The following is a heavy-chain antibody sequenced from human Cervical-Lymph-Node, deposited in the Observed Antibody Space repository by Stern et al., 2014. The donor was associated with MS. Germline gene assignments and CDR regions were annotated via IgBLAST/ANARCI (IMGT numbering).Heavy chain of an antibody. J-gene: IGHJ4*02. CDR2: STAGHGNT. CDR1: GYTFTRHG. V-gene: IGHV1-3*02. Sequence: VQLVQSGAEVRKPGASVKVSCKASGYTFTRHGIHWVRQAPGQRLEWMGWSTAGHGNTKYSQEFQGRVTITRDTSASTAYMELGSLRSEDMAVYYCARGGGGYSYGLDYWGQGTLVTVSS. D-gene: IGHD5-18*01. CDR3: ARGGGGYSYGLDY.